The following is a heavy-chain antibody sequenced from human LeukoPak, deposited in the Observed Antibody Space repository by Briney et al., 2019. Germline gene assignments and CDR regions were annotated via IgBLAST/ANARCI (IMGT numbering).Heavy chain of an antibody. D-gene: IGHD1-14*01. CDR2: IWYDGSNK. V-gene: IGHV3-33*01. Sequence: SCKASGFTFTTYGMHWVRQAPGKGLEWVAIIWYDGSNKYYADSVKGRFTISRDNSKNTLYLQMNSLRAEDTAVYYCAAGEPYVYWGPGTLVTVSS. J-gene: IGHJ4*02. CDR3: AAGEPYVY. CDR1: GFTFTTYG.